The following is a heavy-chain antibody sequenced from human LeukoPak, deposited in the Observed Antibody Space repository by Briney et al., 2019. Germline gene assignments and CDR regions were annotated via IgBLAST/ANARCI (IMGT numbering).Heavy chain of an antibody. CDR3: TRDVQGRFYYHVGV. CDR1: GFSFSSYW. V-gene: IGHV3-7*01. D-gene: IGHD3-10*02. J-gene: IGHJ6*03. Sequence: GGSLRLSCAASGFSFSSYWMSWVRQAPRRGLEWVANMNQDGSEIYYVDSVKGRLTISRDNAKNSLYLQMNSLRAEDTGVYYCTRDVQGRFYYHVGVWGKGTTVTVSS. CDR2: MNQDGSEI.